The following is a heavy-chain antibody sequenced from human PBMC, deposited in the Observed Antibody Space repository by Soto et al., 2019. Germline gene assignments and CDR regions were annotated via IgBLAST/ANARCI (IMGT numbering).Heavy chain of an antibody. V-gene: IGHV1-2*02. CDR3: GRGRSGQIVVFY. D-gene: IGHD5-12*01. CDR1: GYIFPGRY. J-gene: IGHJ4*02. CDR2: IGPESGAT. Sequence: ASMQVSCKASGYIFPGRYIHWVRQDPEQGPEWMGEIGPESGATRYAQKFQGRVTMTRDMSITTVYMELNNLSPDDTAVYYCGRGRSGQIVVFYWGQGTPVT.